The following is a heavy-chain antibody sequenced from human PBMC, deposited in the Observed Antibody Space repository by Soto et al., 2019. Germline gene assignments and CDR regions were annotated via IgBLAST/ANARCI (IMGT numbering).Heavy chain of an antibody. Sequence: ASVKVSCKASGYTFTSYAMHWVRQAPGQRLEWMGWINAGNGNTKYSQKFQGRVTITRDTSASTAYMELSSLRSEDTAVYYCARARGIIAAAFDYWGQGTLVTVSS. CDR2: INAGNGNT. V-gene: IGHV1-3*01. J-gene: IGHJ4*02. D-gene: IGHD6-13*01. CDR1: GYTFTSYA. CDR3: ARARGIIAAAFDY.